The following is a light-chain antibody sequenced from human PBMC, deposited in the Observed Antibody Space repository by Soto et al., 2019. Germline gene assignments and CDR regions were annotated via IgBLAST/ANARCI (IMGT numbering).Light chain of an antibody. CDR2: GAS. Sequence: EIVMTQSPATLSVSPGERATLSCRASQSVSSNLAWYQQKPGQAPMLLIYGASTRATGIPARFSGSGSGTEFTLTISSLQSEDFAFYYWQQYKNWPPYTFCQGTKLEIK. CDR1: QSVSSN. V-gene: IGKV3-15*01. CDR3: QQYKNWPPYT. J-gene: IGKJ2*01.